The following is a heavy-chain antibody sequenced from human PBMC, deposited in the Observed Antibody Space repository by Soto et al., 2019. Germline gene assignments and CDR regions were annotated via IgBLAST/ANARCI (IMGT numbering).Heavy chain of an antibody. CDR3: AKDRRGVMNV. V-gene: IGHV3-23*01. J-gene: IGHJ6*01. CDR1: GFTFSSYD. D-gene: IGHD3-10*01. Sequence: EVQLLESGVGLVQPGWPLRLSCAGSGFTFSSYDMSWLRQAPGKGLEWVSAVSESGRSTYYADSVKGRFTLSRDNSKNALSLQMNSLRAEDTAVYYCAKDRRGVMNVWGQGTTVTVSS. CDR2: VSESGRST.